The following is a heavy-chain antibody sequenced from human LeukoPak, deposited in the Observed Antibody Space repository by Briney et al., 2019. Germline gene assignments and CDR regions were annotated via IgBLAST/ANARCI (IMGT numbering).Heavy chain of an antibody. CDR1: GFTVSSNY. V-gene: IGHV3-53*01. J-gene: IGHJ3*02. CDR3: AGGTGIVGAYDAFDI. Sequence: GGSLRLSCAASGFTVSSNYMSWVRQAPGKGLEWVSVIYSGGSTYYADSVKGRFTISRDNSKNTLYLQTNSLRAEDTAVYYCAGGTGIVGAYDAFDIWGQGTMVTVSS. D-gene: IGHD1-26*01. CDR2: IYSGGST.